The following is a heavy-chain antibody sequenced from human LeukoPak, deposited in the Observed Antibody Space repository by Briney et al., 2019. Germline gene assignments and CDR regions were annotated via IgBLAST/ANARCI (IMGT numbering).Heavy chain of an antibody. D-gene: IGHD3-10*01. J-gene: IGHJ4*02. CDR1: GFTFSSYA. CDR2: ISGGGGST. CDR3: AKDDTMVRGVKGFDY. Sequence: PGGSLRLSCAASGFTFSSYAMSWVRQAPGKGLEWVSAISGGGGSTYYADSVKGRLTISRDNSKNTLYLQMNSLRAEDTAVYYCAKDDTMVRGVKGFDYWGQGTLVTVSS. V-gene: IGHV3-23*01.